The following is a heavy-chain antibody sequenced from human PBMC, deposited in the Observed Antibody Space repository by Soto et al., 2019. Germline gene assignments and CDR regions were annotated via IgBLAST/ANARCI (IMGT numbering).Heavy chain of an antibody. J-gene: IGHJ3*02. CDR1: GFTFSSYA. CDR3: ASPKGLRLGYAFDI. Sequence: GGSLRLSCAASGFTFSSYAMHWVRQAPGKGLEWVAVISYDGSNKYYADSVKGRFTISRDNSKNTLYLQMNSLRAEDTAVYSCASPKGLRLGYAFDIWGQGTMVTVSS. CDR2: ISYDGSNK. D-gene: IGHD3-16*01. V-gene: IGHV3-30-3*01.